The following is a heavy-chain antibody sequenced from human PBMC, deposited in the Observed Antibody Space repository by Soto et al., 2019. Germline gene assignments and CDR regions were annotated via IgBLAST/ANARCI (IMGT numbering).Heavy chain of an antibody. J-gene: IGHJ6*02. CDR2: IYYSGST. V-gene: IGHV4-59*01. CDR1: GGSISSYY. CDR3: AREGSGWYRNGMDV. Sequence: QVQLQESGPGLVKPSETLSLTCTVSGGSISSYYWSWIRQPPGKGLEWIGYIYYSGSTNYNPSLRXXVXLSVDTSKHQFSLKLSSVTAADTAVYYCAREGSGWYRNGMDVWGQGTTVTVSS. D-gene: IGHD6-19*01.